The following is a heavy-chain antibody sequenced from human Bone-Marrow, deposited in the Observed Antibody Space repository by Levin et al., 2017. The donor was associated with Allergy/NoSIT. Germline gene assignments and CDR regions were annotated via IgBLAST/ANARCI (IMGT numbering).Heavy chain of an antibody. Sequence: GESLKISCAVSGFTFSRLWMHWVRQAPGKGLVWVSRINPDGNDTSYADFVKGRFTISRDNAKNTVYLQMNSLRAEDTAVYYCTSTGDWGQGTLVTVSS. CDR1: GFTFSRLW. CDR3: TSTGD. V-gene: IGHV3-74*01. CDR2: INPDGNDT. J-gene: IGHJ4*02. D-gene: IGHD1-26*01.